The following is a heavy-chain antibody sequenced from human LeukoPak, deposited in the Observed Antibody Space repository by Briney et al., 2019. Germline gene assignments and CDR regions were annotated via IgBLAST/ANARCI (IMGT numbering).Heavy chain of an antibody. V-gene: IGHV3-33*01. J-gene: IGHJ4*02. D-gene: IGHD6-19*01. CDR2: IWYDGSNK. CDR3: ARDPSTIAVAGLDY. Sequence: GGSLRLSCAASVFTFSSYGMHWVRQAPGKGLEWGAVIWYDGSNKYYADSVKGRFTISRDNSKNTLYLQMNSLRAEDTAVYYCARDPSTIAVAGLDYWGQGTLVTVSS. CDR1: VFTFSSYG.